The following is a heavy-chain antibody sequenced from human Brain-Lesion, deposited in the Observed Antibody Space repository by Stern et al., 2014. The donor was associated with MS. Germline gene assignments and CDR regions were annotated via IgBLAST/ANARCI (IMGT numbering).Heavy chain of an antibody. Sequence: EVQLVESGGDLVQPGRSLRLSCAAFGFSFDDYAMPWVRHGPGWGLEGVAGISWNSGTIGYAGSLKGSFTSSRDNAYSSLYLQMNSLRPEDTALYYCARDITGSSAYFAYWGQGTLVTVSS. CDR1: GFSFDDYA. CDR3: ARDITGSSAYFAY. CDR2: ISWNSGTI. D-gene: IGHD1-14*01. V-gene: IGHV3-9*01. J-gene: IGHJ4*02.